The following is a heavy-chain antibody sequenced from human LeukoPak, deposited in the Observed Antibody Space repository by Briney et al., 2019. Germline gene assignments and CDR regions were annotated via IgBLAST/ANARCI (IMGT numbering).Heavy chain of an antibody. V-gene: IGHV3-30*18. D-gene: IGHD5-12*01. CDR1: GFTFNSYD. Sequence: PGRPLRLSCAASGFTFNSYDMHWVRQAPGKGLEWVAVISHDGSNKYYVDSVKGRFTISRDNSKNTLYLQMNSLRAEDTAVYYCAKDGLRRFFDYWGQGTLVTVSS. CDR2: ISHDGSNK. J-gene: IGHJ4*02. CDR3: AKDGLRRFFDY.